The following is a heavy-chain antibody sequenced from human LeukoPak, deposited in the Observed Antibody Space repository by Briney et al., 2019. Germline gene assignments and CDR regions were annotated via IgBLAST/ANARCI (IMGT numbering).Heavy chain of an antibody. CDR1: GGSFSGYY. Sequence: SETLSLTCAVYGGSFSGYYWSWIRQPPGKGLEWIGEINHSGSTNYNPSLKSRVTISVDTSKNQFSLKLSSVTAADTAVYYCASFHSSSSFDYWGQGTLVTVSS. D-gene: IGHD6-13*01. J-gene: IGHJ4*02. CDR2: INHSGST. CDR3: ASFHSSSSFDY. V-gene: IGHV4-34*01.